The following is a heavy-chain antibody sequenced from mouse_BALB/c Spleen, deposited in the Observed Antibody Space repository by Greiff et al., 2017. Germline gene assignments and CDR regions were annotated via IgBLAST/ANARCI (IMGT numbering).Heavy chain of an antibody. V-gene: IGHV5-6*01. Sequence: EVMLVESGGDLVKPGGSLKLSCAASGFTFSSYGMSWVRQTPDKRLEWVATIISGGSYTYYPDSVKGRFTISRDNAKNTLYLQMSSLKSEDTAMYYCARHNYGNYFDYWGQGTTLTVSS. D-gene: IGHD2-1*01. CDR2: IISGGSYT. CDR3: ARHNYGNYFDY. CDR1: GFTFSSYG. J-gene: IGHJ2*01.